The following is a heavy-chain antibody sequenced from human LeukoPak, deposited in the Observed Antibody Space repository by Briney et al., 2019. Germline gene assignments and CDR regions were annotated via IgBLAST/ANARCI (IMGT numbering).Heavy chain of an antibody. Sequence: GGSLRLSCAATGFTFSGYIMSWVRQAPGKGLEWVSGIGARGRSTYYADSVQGRFTISRDNSQDKLFLQMNSLRDDDTAIYYCTKEPELLPSGDWFDPWGQGTLDTVSS. V-gene: IGHV3-23*01. D-gene: IGHD1-14*01. CDR1: GFTFSGYI. J-gene: IGHJ5*02. CDR3: TKEPELLPSGDWFDP. CDR2: IGARGRST.